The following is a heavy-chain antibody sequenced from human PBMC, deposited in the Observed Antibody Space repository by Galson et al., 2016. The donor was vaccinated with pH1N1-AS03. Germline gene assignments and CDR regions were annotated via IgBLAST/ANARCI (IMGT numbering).Heavy chain of an antibody. CDR1: GYTFITYG. V-gene: IGHV1-18*01. CDR3: VREFEDPQKRVVAFGY. Sequence: SVKVSCKASGYTFITYGISWVRQAPGQGLEWMGWMSAYSGETRYAPNFQGRVTMTRDTSTRTAYMDLRSLTSDDTAVYDCVREFEDPQKRVVAFGYWGQGTLVIVSS. J-gene: IGHJ4*02. CDR2: MSAYSGET.